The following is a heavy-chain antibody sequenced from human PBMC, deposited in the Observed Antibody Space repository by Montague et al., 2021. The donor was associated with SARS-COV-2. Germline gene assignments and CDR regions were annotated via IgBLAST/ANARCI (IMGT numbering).Heavy chain of an antibody. V-gene: IGHV3-48*04. J-gene: IGHJ6*02. Sequence: SLRLSCAASGFTFSSYSMNWVRQAPGKGLEWVSYISSSSSTIYYADSVKGRFTISRDNAKNSLYLQMNSLRAEDTAVYYCAREGGMATIWVGYYYYYGMDVWGQGTTVTVSS. CDR1: GFTFSSYS. CDR3: AREGGMATIWVGYYYYYGMDV. D-gene: IGHD5-24*01. CDR2: ISSSSSTI.